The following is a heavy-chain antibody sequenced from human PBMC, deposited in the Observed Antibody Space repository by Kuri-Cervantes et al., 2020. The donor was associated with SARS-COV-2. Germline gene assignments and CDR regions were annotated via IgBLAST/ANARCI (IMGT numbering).Heavy chain of an antibody. CDR1: GGSISSYY. Sequence: SETLFLTCTVSGGSISSYYWSWIRQPPGKGLEWIGSIYYSGSTYYNPSLKSRVTISVDTSKNQFSLKLSSVTAADTAVYYCAREGGYSYGYRGGMDVWGQGTTVTVSS. CDR3: AREGGYSYGYRGGMDV. D-gene: IGHD5-18*01. V-gene: IGHV4-39*07. CDR2: IYYSGST. J-gene: IGHJ6*02.